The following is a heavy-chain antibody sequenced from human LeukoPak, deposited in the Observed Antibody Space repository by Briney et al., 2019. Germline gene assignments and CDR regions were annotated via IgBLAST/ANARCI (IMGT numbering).Heavy chain of an antibody. V-gene: IGHV4-61*02. Sequence: PSETLSLTCTVSGGSIISGSYFWSWIRQSAGRGLEWIGRIDSSGNTNYNPSLKSRVTMSLDTSKNQFSLKLSSVTAADTVVYYCAREALPNGVWRVGWFDPWGQGTLVTVFS. CDR2: IDSSGNT. D-gene: IGHD2-8*01. CDR3: AREALPNGVWRVGWFDP. J-gene: IGHJ5*02. CDR1: GGSIISGSYF.